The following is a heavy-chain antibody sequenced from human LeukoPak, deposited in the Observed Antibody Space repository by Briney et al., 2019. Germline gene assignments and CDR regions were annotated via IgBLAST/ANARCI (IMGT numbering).Heavy chain of an antibody. CDR3: ARPHYDFWRGPVAGRAFDI. CDR1: GYTFTSYG. J-gene: IGHJ3*02. D-gene: IGHD3-3*01. V-gene: IGHV1-18*01. Sequence: GASVKVSCKASGYTFTSYGISWVRQAPGQGLEWMGWMSAYNGNTNYAQKLQGRVTMTTDTSTSTAYMELRSLRSDDTAVYYCARPHYDFWRGPVAGRAFDIWGQGTMVTVSS. CDR2: MSAYNGNT.